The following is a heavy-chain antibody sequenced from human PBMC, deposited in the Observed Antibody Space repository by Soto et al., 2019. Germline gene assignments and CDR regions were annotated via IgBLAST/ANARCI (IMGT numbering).Heavy chain of an antibody. CDR1: GYTFIYYY. J-gene: IGHJ4*02. CDR3: ARSPYSSGSYYPIDY. CDR2: INPSTGST. V-gene: IGHV1-46*01. Sequence: ASVKVSCKASGYTFIYYYIHWVRQAPGQGLEWMGVINPSTGSTNYAQKFQGRVTMTRDTSTSTVYMELGSLRSDDTAVYYCARSPYSSGSYYPIDYWGQGTLVTVSS. D-gene: IGHD3-22*01.